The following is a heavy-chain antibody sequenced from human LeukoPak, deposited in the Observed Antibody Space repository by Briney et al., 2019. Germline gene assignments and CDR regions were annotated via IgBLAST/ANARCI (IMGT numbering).Heavy chain of an antibody. Sequence: PGGSLRLSCAASGFTFFTYSMNWVRQAPGKGLEWISKISDSNGAIDYADSVKGRFTISRDNSKNSLYLQMNSLRAEDTAVYYCARGFAYNDFWSGYSLTYMDVWGKGTTVTVS. CDR3: ARGFAYNDFWSGYSLTYMDV. CDR1: GFTFFTYS. J-gene: IGHJ6*03. D-gene: IGHD3-3*01. V-gene: IGHV3-48*04. CDR2: ISDSNGAI.